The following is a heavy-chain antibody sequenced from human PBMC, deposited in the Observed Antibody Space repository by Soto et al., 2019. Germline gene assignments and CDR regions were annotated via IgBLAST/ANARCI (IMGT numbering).Heavy chain of an antibody. D-gene: IGHD3-3*01. V-gene: IGHV1-18*01. CDR2: ISAYNGNT. J-gene: IGHJ4*02. Sequence: ASVKFSCKASGYTFTSYGISWVRQAPGQGLEWMGWISAYNGNTNYAQKLQGRVTMTTDTSTSTAYMELRSLRSDDTAVYYCARTTYYDFWSGPSPFDYWGQGTLVTVSS. CDR1: GYTFTSYG. CDR3: ARTTYYDFWSGPSPFDY.